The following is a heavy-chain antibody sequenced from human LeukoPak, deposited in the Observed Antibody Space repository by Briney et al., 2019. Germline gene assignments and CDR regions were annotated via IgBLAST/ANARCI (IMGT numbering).Heavy chain of an antibody. Sequence: SSETLSLTCTVSGGSISSYYWSWIRQPPGKGLEWIGYIYYSGSTNYNPSLESRVTISVDTSKNQFSLKLSSVTAADTAVHYCARDRVVTAYYYYYYYGMDVWGQGTTVTVSS. V-gene: IGHV4-59*01. D-gene: IGHD2-21*02. CDR2: IYYSGST. CDR1: GGSISSYY. J-gene: IGHJ6*02. CDR3: ARDRVVTAYYYYYYYGMDV.